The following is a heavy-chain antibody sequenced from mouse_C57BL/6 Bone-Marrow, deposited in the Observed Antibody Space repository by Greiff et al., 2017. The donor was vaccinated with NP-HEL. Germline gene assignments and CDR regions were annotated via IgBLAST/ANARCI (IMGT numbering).Heavy chain of an antibody. D-gene: IGHD1-1*01. CDR1: GYTFTSYW. J-gene: IGHJ4*01. CDR3: ARYDDGSANNGMEY. V-gene: IGHV1-53*01. CDR2: INPSNGGT. Sequence: QVPLQQPGTELVKPGASVKLSCKASGYTFTSYWMHWVKQRPGQGLEWIGNINPSNGGTNYNEKFKSKATLTVDKSSSTAYMPLSSLTSADSAVLYGARYDDGSANNGMEYWGQGTSVTV.